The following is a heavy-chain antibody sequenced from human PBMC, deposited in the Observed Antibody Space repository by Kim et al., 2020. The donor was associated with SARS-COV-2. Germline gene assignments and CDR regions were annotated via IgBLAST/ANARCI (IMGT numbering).Heavy chain of an antibody. D-gene: IGHD6-13*01. CDR2: A. Sequence: ANTARRFQGRVTRNADKSTSTAYMELSSLRSEDTAVYYCARGGAAAKDDYWGQGTLVTVSS. V-gene: IGHV1-69*04. J-gene: IGHJ4*02. CDR3: ARGGAAAKDDY.